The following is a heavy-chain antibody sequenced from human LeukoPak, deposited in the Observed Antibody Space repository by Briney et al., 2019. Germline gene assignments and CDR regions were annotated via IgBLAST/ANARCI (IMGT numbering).Heavy chain of an antibody. V-gene: IGHV3-33*01. CDR3: ATEYSI. CDR1: GFTFSTYG. Sequence: GGSLRLSCAASGFTFSTYGMHWVRQAPGKGLEWVAVIWYDGSDKYYADSVEGRFTISRDNSKNTLYLQMNSLRVEDTAVYYCATEYSIWGQGTLVTVSS. D-gene: IGHD6-6*01. CDR2: IWYDGSDK. J-gene: IGHJ4*02.